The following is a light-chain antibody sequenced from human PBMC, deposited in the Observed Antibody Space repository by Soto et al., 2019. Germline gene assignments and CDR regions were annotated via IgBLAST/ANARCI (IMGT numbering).Light chain of an antibody. Sequence: GVTHAPSSLSPYPCYRSPPSCMSSQRIHTSLAWYQQKPGQPPRLVVYDSTLRANGVQDRFGGSRSGTEFTLTINNLEPEDFAVYYCQQRYVGPPITFGQGTRLDIK. CDR1: QRIHTS. J-gene: IGKJ5*01. V-gene: IGKV3-11*01. CDR2: DST. CDR3: QQRYVGPPIT.